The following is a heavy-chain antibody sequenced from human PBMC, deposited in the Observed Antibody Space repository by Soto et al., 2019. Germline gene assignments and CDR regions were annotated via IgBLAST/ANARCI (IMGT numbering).Heavy chain of an antibody. CDR3: AREPHYYGSGSYYEGY. Sequence: QVQLVESGGGVVQPGRSLRLSCAASGFTFSSYGRHWVRQAPGKGLEGGAVIWYDGSNKYYADSVKGRFTISRDNSKNTLYLQMNSLRAEDTAVYYCAREPHYYGSGSYYEGYWGQGTLVTVSS. CDR1: GFTFSSYG. D-gene: IGHD3-10*01. CDR2: IWYDGSNK. J-gene: IGHJ4*02. V-gene: IGHV3-33*01.